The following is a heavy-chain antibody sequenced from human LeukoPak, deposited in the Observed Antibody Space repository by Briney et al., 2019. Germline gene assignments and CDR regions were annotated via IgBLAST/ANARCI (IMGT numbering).Heavy chain of an antibody. V-gene: IGHV1-2*02. Sequence: ASVKVSCRASGYTFTGYYMHWVRQAPGQGLEWMGWINPNSGGTNYAQKFQGRVTMTRDTSISTAYMELSRLRSDDTAVYYCAREAPSIAARRSEYYFDYWGQGTLVTVSS. D-gene: IGHD6-6*01. CDR2: INPNSGGT. J-gene: IGHJ4*02. CDR1: GYTFTGYY. CDR3: AREAPSIAARRSEYYFDY.